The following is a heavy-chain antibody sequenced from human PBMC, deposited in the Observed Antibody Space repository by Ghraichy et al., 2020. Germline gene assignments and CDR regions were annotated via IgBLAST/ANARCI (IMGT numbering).Heavy chain of an antibody. CDR1: GFTFSSYA. Sequence: GGSLRLSCAASGFTFSSYATHWVRQAPGKGLEYVSAISSNGGSTYYANSVKGRFTISRDNSKNTLYLQMGSLKTEDMAVYYCARYPLDCSSTSCYYYMDVWGKGTTVTVSS. CDR3: ARYPLDCSSTSCYYYMDV. J-gene: IGHJ6*03. D-gene: IGHD2-2*01. CDR2: ISSNGGST. V-gene: IGHV3-64*01.